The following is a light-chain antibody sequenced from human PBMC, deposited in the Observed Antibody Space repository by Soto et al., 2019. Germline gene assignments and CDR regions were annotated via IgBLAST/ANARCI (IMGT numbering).Light chain of an antibody. J-gene: IGKJ1*01. CDR3: QQYYSTPRT. CDR1: QSVLYSSNNKNY. CDR2: WAS. Sequence: DSVMTQSPDSLAVSLGERATINCKSSQSVLYSSNNKNYLAWYQQKPEQPPKVLIYWASTRESGVPDRFSGSGSGTDFTLSISSLQAEDVAVYYCQQYYSTPRTFGQGTKVEIK. V-gene: IGKV4-1*01.